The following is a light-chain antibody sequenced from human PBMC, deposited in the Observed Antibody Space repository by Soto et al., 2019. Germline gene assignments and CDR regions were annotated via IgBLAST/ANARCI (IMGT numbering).Light chain of an antibody. V-gene: IGLV1-40*01. CDR1: SSNIGAGYD. CDR3: QSYDSSLSGYV. Sequence: QSVLTQPPSVSGAPGQRVTISCTGSSSNIGAGYDVHWYQQLPGTAPKLLIYGNSNRPSGVPYRFSGSKSGTAASLALTGLQAEDEADYYCQSYDSSLSGYVFGTGTKVTVL. CDR2: GNS. J-gene: IGLJ1*01.